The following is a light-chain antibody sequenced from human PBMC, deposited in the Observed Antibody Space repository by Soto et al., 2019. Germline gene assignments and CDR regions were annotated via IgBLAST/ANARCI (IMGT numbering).Light chain of an antibody. CDR1: QSISSW. V-gene: IGKV1-5*03. CDR3: QQYNSYLWT. J-gene: IGKJ1*01. CDR2: KAS. Sequence: DIPMTQSPSTLSASVGDRVTITYRASQSISSWLAWYQQKPGKAPKLLIYKASSLESGVPSRFSGSGSGTEFTLTISSLQPDDFATYYCQQYNSYLWTFGQGTKVEIK.